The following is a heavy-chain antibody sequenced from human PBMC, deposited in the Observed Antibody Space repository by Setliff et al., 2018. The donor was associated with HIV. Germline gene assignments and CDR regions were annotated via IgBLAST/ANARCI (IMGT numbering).Heavy chain of an antibody. D-gene: IGHD3-22*01. CDR3: TRDREYYYDNSGSPSFDY. J-gene: IGHJ4*02. V-gene: IGHV1-8*02. CDR1: GYTFTSYD. CDR2: MNPNSGNT. Sequence: ASVKVSCKASGYTFTSYDINWVRQATGQGLEWMGWMNPNSGNTGYAQKFQGRVTMTRNTSISTAYMELSSLRSEDTAVYYCTRDREYYYDNSGSPSFDYWGQGTLVTVSS.